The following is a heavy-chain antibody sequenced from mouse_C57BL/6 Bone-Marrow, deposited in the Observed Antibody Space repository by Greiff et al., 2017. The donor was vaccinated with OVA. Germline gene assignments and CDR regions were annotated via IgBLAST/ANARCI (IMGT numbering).Heavy chain of an antibody. D-gene: IGHD1-1*01. V-gene: IGHV3-6*01. J-gene: IGHJ1*03. CDR2: ISYDGSN. CDR1: GYSITSGYY. CDR3: ARDTTVVASNWYFDV. Sequence: EVKLMESGPGLVKPSQSLSLTCSVTGYSITSGYYWNWIRQFPGNKLEWMGYISYDGSNNYNPSLKNRISITRDTSKNQFFLKLNSVTTEVTATYYCARDTTVVASNWYFDVWGTGTTVTVSS.